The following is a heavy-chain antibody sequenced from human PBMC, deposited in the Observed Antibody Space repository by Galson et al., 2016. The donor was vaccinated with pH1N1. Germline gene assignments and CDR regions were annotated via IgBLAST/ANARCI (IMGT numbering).Heavy chain of an antibody. CDR2: IEDGGGGT. Sequence: SLRLSCAASGFTFSGSAMHWVRQAPGKGLEWVSGIEDGGGGTEYADSVKGRFTISRDNSKNTLSLQMNSLRAEDTAVYFCAKADHTWASYFDYWGQGTLVTVSS. CDR1: GFTFSGSA. J-gene: IGHJ4*02. CDR3: AKADHTWASYFDY. D-gene: IGHD2-2*02. V-gene: IGHV3-23*01.